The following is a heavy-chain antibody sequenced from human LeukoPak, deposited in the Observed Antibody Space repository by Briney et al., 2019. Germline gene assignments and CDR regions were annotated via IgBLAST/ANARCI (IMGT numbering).Heavy chain of an antibody. CDR3: ARDLGSIVGASWYFDY. Sequence: SETLSLTCTVSGGPISHYYWSWIRQPPGKGLEWIGYIYYSGSTNYNPSLKSRVTISVDTSKNQFSLKLSSVTAADTAVYYCARDLGSIVGASWYFDYWGQGTLVTVSS. CDR1: GGPISHYY. CDR2: IYYSGST. J-gene: IGHJ4*02. D-gene: IGHD1-26*01. V-gene: IGHV4-59*01.